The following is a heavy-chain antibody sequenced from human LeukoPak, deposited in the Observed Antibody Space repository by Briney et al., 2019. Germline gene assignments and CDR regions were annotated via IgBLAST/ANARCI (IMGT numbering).Heavy chain of an antibody. CDR2: INTNTGNP. CDR1: GYTFTSYA. Sequence: ASVKVSCKASGYTFTSYAMNWVRQAPGQGLEWMGWINTNTGNPTYAQGFTGRFVFSLDTSVSTAYLQISSLKAEDTAVYYCATERGDIVVVPAAGNWFDPWGQGTLVTVSS. J-gene: IGHJ5*02. V-gene: IGHV7-4-1*02. CDR3: ATERGDIVVVPAAGNWFDP. D-gene: IGHD2-2*01.